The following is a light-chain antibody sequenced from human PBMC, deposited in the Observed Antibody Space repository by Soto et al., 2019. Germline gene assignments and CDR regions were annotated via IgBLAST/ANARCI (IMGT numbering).Light chain of an antibody. CDR1: QSISSSY. V-gene: IGKV3-20*01. CDR2: GAS. CDR3: QQYGSSPRT. J-gene: IGKJ1*01. Sequence: DIVFTQYPHTLSLSPAERATLSCRASQSISSSYLAWYQQKPGQAPRLLIYGASTRATGIPDRFSGSGSGTDFTLTISRLESEDFAVYYCQQYGSSPRTFGQGTKVDIK.